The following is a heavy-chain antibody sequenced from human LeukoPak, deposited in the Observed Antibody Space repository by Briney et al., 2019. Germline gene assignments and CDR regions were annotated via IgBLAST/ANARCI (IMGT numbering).Heavy chain of an antibody. CDR1: GFTVSSNY. J-gene: IGHJ4*02. CDR2: IYSGGST. D-gene: IGHD3-16*01. V-gene: IGHV3-53*01. Sequence: GGSLRLSCAASGFTVSSNYMSWVRQAPRKGLEWVSIIYSGGSTLYADSVKGRFTISRDNSKNTLYLQMNSLRAEDTAVYYCARVLIVYDYVWGSFDYWGQGTLVTVSS. CDR3: ARVLIVYDYVWGSFDY.